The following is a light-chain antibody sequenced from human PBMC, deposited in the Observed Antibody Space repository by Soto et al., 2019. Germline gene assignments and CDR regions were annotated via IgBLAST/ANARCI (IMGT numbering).Light chain of an antibody. J-gene: IGLJ2*01. Sequence: QSVLTQPPSVSGAPGQRVTISCTGSSSNIGAGYDVHWYQQLPGTAPKLLIYGNSNRPSGVPDRFSGSKSGTSASLAITGLQAEDEADYCCQSYDSRRSVVFGGGTKLTVL. CDR1: SSNIGAGYD. V-gene: IGLV1-40*01. CDR2: GNS. CDR3: QSYDSRRSVV.